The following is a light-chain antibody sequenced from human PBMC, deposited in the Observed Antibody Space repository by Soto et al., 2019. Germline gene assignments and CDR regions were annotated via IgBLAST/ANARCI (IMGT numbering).Light chain of an antibody. CDR2: AKS. Sequence: IQITPSPSSLSASVGDRVTITGRASQSINHYLAWYQQKPGKVPKLLIYAKSTLQRGVPSRFSGSGFGTDFTLTISSMQNDDVATYYCQKHNSASLFVGTGNKGDIK. CDR3: QKHNSASLF. J-gene: IGKJ3*01. CDR1: QSINHY. V-gene: IGKV1-27*01.